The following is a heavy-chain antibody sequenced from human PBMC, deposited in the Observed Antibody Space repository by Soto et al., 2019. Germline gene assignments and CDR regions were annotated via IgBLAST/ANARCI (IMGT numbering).Heavy chain of an antibody. J-gene: IGHJ6*04. CDR3: ARSTLTTRGMSV. D-gene: IGHD4-4*01. Sequence: SETLSLTCTVSGGSISSGGYYWNWIRQHPGKGLEWIGYIYYSGSTYYSPSLKTRVTIAADTSRNQFSLKLSSLTAADTAVYYRARSTLTTRGMSVWGKGTTVTVSS. CDR1: GGSISSGGYY. V-gene: IGHV4-31*03. CDR2: IYYSGST.